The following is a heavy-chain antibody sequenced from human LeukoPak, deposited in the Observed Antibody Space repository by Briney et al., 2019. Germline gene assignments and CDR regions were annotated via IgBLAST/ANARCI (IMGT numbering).Heavy chain of an antibody. V-gene: IGHV6-1*01. D-gene: IGHD2-2*01. CDR2: TYYRSTWYN. Sequence: SQTLSLTCAISGDSVSSYSVTWNWIRQSPSRGLEWLGRTYYRSTWYNDCAVSVRGRITVNPDTSKNQFSLHLNSVTPEDTAVYYCARRLTQYDCFDPWGQGILVTVSS. J-gene: IGHJ5*02. CDR3: ARRLTQYDCFDP. CDR1: GDSVSSYSVT.